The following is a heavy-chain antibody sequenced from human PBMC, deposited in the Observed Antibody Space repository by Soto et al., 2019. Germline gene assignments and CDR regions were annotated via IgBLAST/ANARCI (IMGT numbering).Heavy chain of an antibody. D-gene: IGHD6-13*01. V-gene: IGHV3-30*09. CDR2: ISYGGDNK. CDR3: AKARHSTSWYGLEADF. Sequence: QVQLVESGGGVVQPGRSLRLSCAASGIIFSDYAMHWVRQSPVKWLEWVAVISYGGDNKYYADSVRGRFAISRDNLKNTLDLQMNSLNPEDTAVYHCAKARHSTSWYGLEADFWGQGTLVTVSS. J-gene: IGHJ4*02. CDR1: GIIFSDYA.